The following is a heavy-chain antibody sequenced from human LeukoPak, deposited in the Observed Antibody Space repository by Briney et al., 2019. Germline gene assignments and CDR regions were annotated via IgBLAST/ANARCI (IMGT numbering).Heavy chain of an antibody. CDR2: IYYSGST. CDR3: ARDTGYYYYGMDF. V-gene: IGHV4-59*01. D-gene: IGHD4-11*01. Sequence: PSETLSLTCTVSGGSISSYYWSWIRRPPGKGLEWIGYIYYSGSTGYNPSLKSRVTISVDTSKNQFSLKLSSVTAADTAVYYCARDTGYYYYGMDFWGQGTTVTVSS. J-gene: IGHJ6*02. CDR1: GGSISSYY.